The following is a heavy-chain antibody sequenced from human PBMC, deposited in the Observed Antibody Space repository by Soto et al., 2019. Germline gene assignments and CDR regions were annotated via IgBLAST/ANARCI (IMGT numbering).Heavy chain of an antibody. D-gene: IGHD2-15*01. J-gene: IGHJ4*02. V-gene: IGHV5-51*01. Sequence: GESLKISCKGAGYTFDSAWIGWVRQMPGKGLEWMGIIKPGGFDLRYSPPFRGHVTISADAAVSTAYLRLNSLKASDTAIYYCAGQITTFGAFWGQGTLSPSPQ. CDR3: AGQITTFGAF. CDR2: IKPGGFDL. CDR1: GYTFDSAW.